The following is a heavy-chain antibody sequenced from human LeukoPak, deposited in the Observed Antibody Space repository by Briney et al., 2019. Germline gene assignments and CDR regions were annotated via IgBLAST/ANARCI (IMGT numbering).Heavy chain of an antibody. CDR2: IYYSGST. J-gene: IGHJ5*02. CDR3: ARDCFPYYYNSSGFHP. CDR1: GGSISSGDYY. D-gene: IGHD3-22*01. Sequence: SETLSFTCTVSGGSISSGDYYWSWIRQPPGKGLEWIGYIYYSGSTYYNPSLKSRVTISVDTSKNRFSLKLSSVTAADTAVYYCARDCFPYYYNSSGFHPWGQGTLVTVSS. V-gene: IGHV4-30-4*01.